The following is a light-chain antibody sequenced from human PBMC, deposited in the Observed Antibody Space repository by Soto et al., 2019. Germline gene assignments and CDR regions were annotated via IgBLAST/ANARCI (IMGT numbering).Light chain of an antibody. V-gene: IGKV1-6*02. CDR3: LQDYNYPRT. CDR2: AAS. Sequence: AIPMTQSPSSLSASVGDRVTITCRASQGIGHDLGWYQQKPGTAPKLLIYAASNLQSGVPSRFSGSGSGTDFTLTISNLQPEDFATYYCLQDYNYPRTFGQGTKVEIK. J-gene: IGKJ1*01. CDR1: QGIGHD.